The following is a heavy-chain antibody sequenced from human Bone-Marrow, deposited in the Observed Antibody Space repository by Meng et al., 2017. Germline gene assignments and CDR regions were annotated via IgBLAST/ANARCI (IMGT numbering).Heavy chain of an antibody. CDR3: ARGSWLQLWLQDY. D-gene: IGHD5-18*01. Sequence: QWQLQQWGAGLLKPSETLSLTCAGYGGSFSGYYWSWIRQPPGKGLEWIGEINHSGSTNYNPSLKSRVTISVDTSKNQFSLKLSSVTAADTAVYYCARGSWLQLWLQDYWGQGTLVTVSS. CDR1: GGSFSGYY. CDR2: INHSGST. V-gene: IGHV4-34*01. J-gene: IGHJ4*02.